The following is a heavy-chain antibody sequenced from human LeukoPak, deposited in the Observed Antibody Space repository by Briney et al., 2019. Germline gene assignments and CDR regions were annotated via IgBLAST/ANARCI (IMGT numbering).Heavy chain of an antibody. CDR2: INPSGGST. CDR1: GYTFTSYY. J-gene: IGHJ4*02. D-gene: IGHD3-22*01. CDR3: ARVNYYDSSGYYSYFDY. Sequence: ASAKVSCKASGYTFTSYYMHWVRQAPGQGLEWMGIINPSGGSTSYAQKFQGRVTMTRDTSTSTVYMELSSLRSEDTAVYYCARVNYYDSSGYYSYFDYWGQGTLVTVSS. V-gene: IGHV1-46*01.